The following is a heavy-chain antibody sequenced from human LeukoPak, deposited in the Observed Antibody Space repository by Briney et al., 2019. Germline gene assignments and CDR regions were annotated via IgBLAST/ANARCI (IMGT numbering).Heavy chain of an antibody. J-gene: IGHJ6*02. CDR2: TYYRSKWYN. Sequence: SQTLSLTCAISGDSVSSNSAAWNWIRQSPSRGLEWLGRTYYRSKWYNDYAVSVKSRITINPDTSKNQFSLQLSSVTAADTAVYYCARMRHCSSTSCYHPYYYYGMDVWGQGTTVTVSS. V-gene: IGHV6-1*01. CDR3: ARMRHCSSTSCYHPYYYYGMDV. D-gene: IGHD2-2*01. CDR1: GDSVSSNSAA.